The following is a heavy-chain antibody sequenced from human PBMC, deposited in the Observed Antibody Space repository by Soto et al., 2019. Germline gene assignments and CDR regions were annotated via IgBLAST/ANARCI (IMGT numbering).Heavy chain of an antibody. D-gene: IGHD1-26*01. CDR2: IWSDGSKE. V-gene: IGHV3-33*01. CDR1: GLPFSASG. J-gene: IGHJ5*02. Sequence: QAQLVESGGGVVQPGRSLRLSCAASGLPFSASGMHWVRQAPGKGLEWVAMIWSDGSKEYYADSVKGRFTITRDNSKNMIFLQMDSLRAEDTAVYYCARDKGTTCLDTWGQGKMVTVSS. CDR3: ARDKGTTCLDT.